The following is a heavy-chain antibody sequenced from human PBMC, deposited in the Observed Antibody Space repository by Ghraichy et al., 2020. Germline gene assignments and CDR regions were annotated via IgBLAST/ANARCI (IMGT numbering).Heavy chain of an antibody. D-gene: IGHD2-2*01. Sequence: LSLTCAASGFNFDDYGMHWVRQAPGKGLEWVSGISWNSGSIDYADSVKGRFTISRDNANNSLYLQMNSLRTEDTALYYCAKQVCSSTNCYWDYWGQGTLVTVSS. CDR3: AKQVCSSTNCYWDY. CDR1: GFNFDDYG. CDR2: ISWNSGSI. V-gene: IGHV3-9*01. J-gene: IGHJ4*02.